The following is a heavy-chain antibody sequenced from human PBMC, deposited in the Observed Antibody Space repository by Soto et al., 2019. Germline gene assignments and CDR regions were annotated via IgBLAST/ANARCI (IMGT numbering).Heavy chain of an antibody. CDR3: ATPMASTSSSRIGYYHFGVDV. V-gene: IGHV1-69*06. J-gene: IGHJ6*02. Sequence: SVKVSCKASGGTFSKYAITWVRQAPGRGLEWMGGIIPIFGSPNYAQNFQGRVTFTADRSTSTAYMEMSSLTSEDTAVYYCATPMASTSSSRIGYYHFGVDVWGQGTTVTVSS. D-gene: IGHD6-6*01. CDR1: GGTFSKYA. CDR2: IIPIFGSP.